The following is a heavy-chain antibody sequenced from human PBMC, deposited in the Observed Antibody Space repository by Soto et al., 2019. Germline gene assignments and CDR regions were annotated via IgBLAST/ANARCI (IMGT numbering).Heavy chain of an antibody. Sequence: QVQLQESGPGLVKPSQTLSLTCTVSGGSISSGGYYWSWIRQHPGKGLEWIGYIYYSGSTYYNPSLKIRVTISVDTSKNQFSLKLSSVTAADTSVYYCARIIPRHYFDYWGQGTLVTVSS. CDR2: IYYSGST. J-gene: IGHJ4*02. D-gene: IGHD2-21*01. CDR3: ARIIPRHYFDY. CDR1: GGSISSGGYY. V-gene: IGHV4-31*03.